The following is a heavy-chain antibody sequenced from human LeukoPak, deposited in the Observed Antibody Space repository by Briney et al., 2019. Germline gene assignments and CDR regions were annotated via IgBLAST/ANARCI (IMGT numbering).Heavy chain of an antibody. CDR2: TYYRSRWYN. J-gene: IGHJ6*02. D-gene: IGHD7-27*01. V-gene: IGHV6-1*01. CDR3: ARDRDLGNYYDGMVV. CDR1: GDSVSTNSAA. Sequence: SQTLSLTCAISGDSVSTNSAAWSWISQSPSRGLEWLGRTYYRSRWYNDYAVSVKSRITIKSDTSKNQFSLQLNSVTPEDTAVYYCARDRDLGNYYDGMVVWGQGTTVTVSS.